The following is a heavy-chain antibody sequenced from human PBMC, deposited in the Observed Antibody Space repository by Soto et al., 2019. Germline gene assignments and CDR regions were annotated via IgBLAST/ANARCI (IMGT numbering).Heavy chain of an antibody. CDR2: SGGVGGGT. J-gene: IGHJ4*02. Sequence: SGGSLRLSCAASGFTFTNYAMSWVRQAPGKGLEWISSSGGVGGGTYYADSVKGRFTLSRDNSKNTLYLQMHSLRADDTAVYYCAKGGSSGSGYFWGVDFGGQGTLVTVSS. CDR1: GFTFTNYA. D-gene: IGHD3-22*01. V-gene: IGHV3-23*01. CDR3: AKGGSSGSGYFWGVDF.